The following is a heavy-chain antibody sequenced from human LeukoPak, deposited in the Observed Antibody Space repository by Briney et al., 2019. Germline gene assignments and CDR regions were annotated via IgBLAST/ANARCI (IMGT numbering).Heavy chain of an antibody. J-gene: IGHJ6*02. CDR1: GFTFSSAA. CDR3: AKDRLPPSKNWNYVEGLDV. CDR2: ISPTGGNT. Sequence: GGSLRLSCAASGFTFSSAAMTWVRQAPGKGLEWVSLISPTGGNTFYADSVKGRFTISRDNSKNTLYLEMKSLRAEDTAVYYCAKDRLPPSKNWNYVEGLDVWGQGTTVTVSS. V-gene: IGHV3-23*01. D-gene: IGHD1-7*01.